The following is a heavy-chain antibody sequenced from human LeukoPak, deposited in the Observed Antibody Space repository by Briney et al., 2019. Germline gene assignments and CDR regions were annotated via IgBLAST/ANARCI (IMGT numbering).Heavy chain of an antibody. D-gene: IGHD6-13*01. CDR2: IGYSGST. CDR1: GGSISSRTYY. CDR3: ARLFGSSWWDY. J-gene: IGHJ4*02. V-gene: IGHV4-39*01. Sequence: SETLSLTRTVSGGSISSRTYYWGWIRQPPGKGLEWIGSIGYSGSTYYNPSLKSGVTISVDTSRNQFSLKLSSVTAADTAVYYCARLFGSSWWDYWGQGTLVTVSS.